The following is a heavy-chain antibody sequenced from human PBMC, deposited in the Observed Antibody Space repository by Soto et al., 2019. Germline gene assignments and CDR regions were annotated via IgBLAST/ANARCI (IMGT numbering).Heavy chain of an antibody. V-gene: IGHV4-31*03. CDR1: GGSISSGGYY. D-gene: IGHD3-3*01. CDR2: IYYSGST. Sequence: QVQLQESGPGLVKPSQTLSLTCTVSGGSISSGGYYWSWIRQHPGKGLEWLGYIYYSGSTYYNPSLKRRVTKSVDTSMNQFSLKLSSVTAAVTAVYYCARANYDFWSGYYFGSDYWGQGTLVTVSS. CDR3: ARANYDFWSGYYFGSDY. J-gene: IGHJ4*02.